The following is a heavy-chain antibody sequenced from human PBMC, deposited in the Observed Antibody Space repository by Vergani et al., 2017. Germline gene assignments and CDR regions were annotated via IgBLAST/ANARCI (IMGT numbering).Heavy chain of an antibody. CDR3: AREVASGYDGAWYSGTGMDV. Sequence: VHLVESGGGVVQPGGTLRLSCAASGFSFSSYGMNWVRQAPGKGLEWIAYIYTSTSAINYRESVKGRFTISRDNVKNSLYLQMTSLRAEDTAVYYCAREVASGYDGAWYSGTGMDVWGQGTTVTVSS. D-gene: IGHD2-21*02. V-gene: IGHV3-48*01. CDR1: GFSFSSYG. J-gene: IGHJ6*01. CDR2: IYTSTSAI.